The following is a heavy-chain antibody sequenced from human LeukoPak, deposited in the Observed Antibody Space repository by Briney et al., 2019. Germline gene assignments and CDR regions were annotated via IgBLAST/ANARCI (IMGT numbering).Heavy chain of an antibody. CDR2: ISGSGGST. CDR1: GFTFNNYG. V-gene: IGHV3-23*01. CDR3: ARDLGYFQH. J-gene: IGHJ1*01. Sequence: GGSLRLSCAASGFTFNNYGMSWVRQAPGKGLEWVSTISGSGGSTYYADSVKGRFTISRDNSKNTLYLQMNSLRAEDTAVYYCARDLGYFQHWGQGTLVTVSS.